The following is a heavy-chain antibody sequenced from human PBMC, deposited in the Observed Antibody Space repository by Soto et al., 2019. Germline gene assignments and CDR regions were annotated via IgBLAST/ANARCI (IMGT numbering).Heavy chain of an antibody. J-gene: IGHJ6*02. CDR2: IYYSGST. CDR3: AREREADGMDV. CDR1: GGSISSYY. D-gene: IGHD1-26*01. Sequence: LSLTCTVSGGSISSYYWSWIRQPPGKGLEWIGYIYYSGSTNYNPSLKSRVTISVDTSKNQFSLKLSSVTAADTAVYYCAREREADGMDVWGQGTTVPVYS. V-gene: IGHV4-59*01.